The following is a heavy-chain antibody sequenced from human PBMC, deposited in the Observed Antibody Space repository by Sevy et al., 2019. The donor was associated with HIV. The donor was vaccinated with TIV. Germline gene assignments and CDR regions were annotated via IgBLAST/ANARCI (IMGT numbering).Heavy chain of an antibody. CDR2: ISWNSGSK. V-gene: IGHV3-9*01. CDR1: GFTFDDYA. Sequence: GGSLRLSCAASGFTFDDYAMYWVRQAPGKGLEWVSGISWNSGSKVYVDSVKGRFTISRDNAKNSLYQQMNSLRAEDTAFYYCAKDSNPTYIEAPPGAAFDFWGQGTMVTVSS. CDR3: AKDSNPTYIEAPPGAAFDF. D-gene: IGHD5-12*01. J-gene: IGHJ3*01.